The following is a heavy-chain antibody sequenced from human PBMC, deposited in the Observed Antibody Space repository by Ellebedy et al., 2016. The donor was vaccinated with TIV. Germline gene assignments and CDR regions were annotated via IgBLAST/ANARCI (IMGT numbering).Heavy chain of an antibody. D-gene: IGHD3-16*01. V-gene: IGHV3-9*01. CDR3: IRERNPGGLDY. CDR2: IYGNGGRI. J-gene: IGHJ4*02. Sequence: GGSLRLSXAASGFTFDAYGTPWIRLVPGKGLDWVSGIYGNGGRIGYADSVEGRFTVSRDNAKNSLYLQMDRLRPEDTALYYCIRERNPGGLDYWGQGALVTVSS. CDR1: GFTFDAYG.